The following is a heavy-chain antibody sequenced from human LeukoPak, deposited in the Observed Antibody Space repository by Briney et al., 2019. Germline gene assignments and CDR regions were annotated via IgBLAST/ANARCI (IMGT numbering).Heavy chain of an antibody. CDR3: GSQLNWGIDY. CDR2: MYYSGST. CDR1: GGPISSSTFY. V-gene: IGHV4-39*02. J-gene: IGHJ4*02. D-gene: IGHD7-27*01. Sequence: SETLSLTCTVSGGPISSSTFYWGWIRQPPGKGLEWIVSMYYSGSTYYNPSLKSRVTISVDTSKNHFSPKLTSVTAADTAVYYCGSQLNWGIDYWGQGTLVTVSS.